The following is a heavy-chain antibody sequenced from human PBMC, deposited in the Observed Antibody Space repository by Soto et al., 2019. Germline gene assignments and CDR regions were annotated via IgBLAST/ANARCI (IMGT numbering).Heavy chain of an antibody. CDR3: ARDSRADFFDY. V-gene: IGHV3-48*01. Sequence: RGSLRLSCAASGFTFSSYSMNWVRQAPGKGLEWVSYISSSSSTIYYADSVKGRFTISRDNAKNSLYLQMNSLRAEDTAVYYCARDSRADFFDYWGQGTLVTVSS. D-gene: IGHD1-26*01. J-gene: IGHJ4*02. CDR1: GFTFSSYS. CDR2: ISSSSSTI.